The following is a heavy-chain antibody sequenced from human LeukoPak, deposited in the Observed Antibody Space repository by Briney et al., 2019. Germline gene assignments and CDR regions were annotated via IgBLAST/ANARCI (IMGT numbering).Heavy chain of an antibody. J-gene: IGHJ4*02. Sequence: PGGSLRLSCAASGFTFSSYGMSWVRQAPGKGLEWVAVISYDGSNKYYADSVKGRFTISRDNSKNTLYLQMNSLRAEDTAVYYCARDPGEGMIVVVNYFDYWGLGTLVTVSS. D-gene: IGHD3-22*01. V-gene: IGHV3-30*03. CDR1: GFTFSSYG. CDR2: ISYDGSNK. CDR3: ARDPGEGMIVVVNYFDY.